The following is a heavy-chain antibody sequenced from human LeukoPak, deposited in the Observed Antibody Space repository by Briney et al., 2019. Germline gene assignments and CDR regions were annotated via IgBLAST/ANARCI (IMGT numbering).Heavy chain of an antibody. CDR3: AGVVVPAAIPYNWFDP. CDR2: IYYSGST. J-gene: IGHJ5*02. Sequence: SETLSLTCTVSGGSISSSSYYWGWIRQPPGKGLEWIGSIYYSGSTYYNPSLKSRVTISVDTSKNQFSLKLSSVTAADTAVYYCAGVVVPAAIPYNWFDPWGQGTLVTVSS. D-gene: IGHD2-2*01. CDR1: GGSISSSSYY. V-gene: IGHV4-39*07.